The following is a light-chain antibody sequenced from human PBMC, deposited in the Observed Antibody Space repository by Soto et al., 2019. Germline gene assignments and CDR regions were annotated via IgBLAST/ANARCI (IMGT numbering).Light chain of an antibody. Sequence: DLQMTQSPSSLSASVGARVTITCRASQSISSYLNWYQQKPGKAPNLLIYAASSLQSGVPSRFSDSGSGTEFTLTISSLQPDDFATYDCQHYNSSPAFGQGTKVDIK. CDR2: AAS. CDR1: QSISSY. CDR3: QHYNSSPA. V-gene: IGKV1-39*01. J-gene: IGKJ1*01.